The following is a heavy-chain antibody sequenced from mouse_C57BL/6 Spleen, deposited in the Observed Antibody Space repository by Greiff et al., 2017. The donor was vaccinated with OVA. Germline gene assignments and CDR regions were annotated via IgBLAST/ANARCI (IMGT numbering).Heavy chain of an antibody. V-gene: IGHV2-3*01. CDR3: AKQRFRRWYFDV. CDR2: IGGDGST. Sequence: QVQLKESGPGLVAPSQSLSITCTASGFSLTSYGVSWVRQTPGKGLEWLGVIGGDGSTTYHSALIYSLTISKENSKSQVFVKLNSLQTYDTATYSCAKQRFRRWYFDVWGTGTTVTVSS. CDR1: GFSLTSYG. J-gene: IGHJ1*03.